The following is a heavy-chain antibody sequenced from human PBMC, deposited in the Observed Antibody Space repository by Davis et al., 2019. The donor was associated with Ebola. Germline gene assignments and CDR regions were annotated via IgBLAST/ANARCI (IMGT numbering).Heavy chain of an antibody. CDR2: INPSGGTT. D-gene: IGHD6-19*01. J-gene: IGHJ4*02. Sequence: ASVKVSCKASGYTLVSYYAHWVRQAPGQGLEWMGIINPSGGTTTYAQKFQGRVTMTRGTSTSTAYMELRSLRSDDTAVYYCAREKGSSGWYGAYYFDYWGQGTLVTVSS. CDR1: GYTLVSYY. CDR3: AREKGSSGWYGAYYFDY. V-gene: IGHV1-46*01.